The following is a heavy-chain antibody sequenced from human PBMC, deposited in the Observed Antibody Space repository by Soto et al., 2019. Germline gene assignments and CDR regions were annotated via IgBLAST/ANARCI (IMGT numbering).Heavy chain of an antibody. CDR1: GYTFTSYY. CDR3: ARALYYDTLAY. CDR2: INPGGGST. V-gene: IGHV1-46*01. J-gene: IGHJ4*02. D-gene: IGHD3-16*01. Sequence: ASVKVSCKASGYTFTSYYIHWVRHAPGQGLEWMGIINPGGGSTSYAQRFQGRVTMTRDTSTSTVYMELSSLRSEDTAVYYCARALYYDTLAYWGQGTLVTVSS.